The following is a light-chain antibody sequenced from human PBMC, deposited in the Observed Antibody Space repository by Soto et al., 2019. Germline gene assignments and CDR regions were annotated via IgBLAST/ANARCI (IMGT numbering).Light chain of an antibody. CDR3: QQYGSSGT. J-gene: IGKJ1*01. Sequence: EIVLTQSPGTLSLSPGERATVSCRASQSVSSSYLAWYQQKPGQGPRLLIYGASSRATGIPDRFSGSGSGTDFTLTISRLEPEDFAVYYCQQYGSSGTFGQGTKVDI. CDR1: QSVSSSY. CDR2: GAS. V-gene: IGKV3-20*01.